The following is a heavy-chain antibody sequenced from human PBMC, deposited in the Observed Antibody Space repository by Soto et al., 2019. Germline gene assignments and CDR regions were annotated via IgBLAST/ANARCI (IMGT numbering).Heavy chain of an antibody. CDR3: ATFRNDYGAFDY. CDR2: IIPFLGLT. Sequence: QVQLVQSGPEVKKPGSSVKVSCKASGGIFKSYSIIWMRHAPGQGFEWVGRIIPFLGLTTPAHKLQDRLKLTADESTSKAYLELGSLRSDDTALYYCATFRNDYGAFDYWGQGTLVTVSS. CDR1: GGIFKSYS. V-gene: IGHV1-69*02. J-gene: IGHJ4*02. D-gene: IGHD3-16*01.